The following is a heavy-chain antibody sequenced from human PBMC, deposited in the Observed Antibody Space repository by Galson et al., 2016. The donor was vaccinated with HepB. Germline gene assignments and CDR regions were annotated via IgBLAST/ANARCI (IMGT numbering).Heavy chain of an antibody. CDR2: IRSKANNYAT. CDR1: GFTFSGSA. CDR3: TSLTIFGVVTNY. V-gene: IGHV3-73*01. Sequence: SLRLSCAATGFTFSGSAMHWVRQASGKGLEWVGRIRSKANNYATAYAASVKGRFTISRDDSKNTAYPQMNSLKTEDTAVYYCTSLTIFGVVTNYWGQGTLVTVSS. D-gene: IGHD3-3*01. J-gene: IGHJ4*02.